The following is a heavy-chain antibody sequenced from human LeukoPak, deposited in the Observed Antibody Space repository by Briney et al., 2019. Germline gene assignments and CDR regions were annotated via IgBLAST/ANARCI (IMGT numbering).Heavy chain of an antibody. Sequence: SETLSLTCTVPGGSISSYYWSWIRQPPGKGLEWIGYIYYSGSTNYNPSLKSRVTISVDTSKNQFSLKLSSVTAADTAVYYCARLNLWFGDPNWFDPWGQGTLVTVSS. V-gene: IGHV4-59*01. J-gene: IGHJ5*02. CDR3: ARLNLWFGDPNWFDP. D-gene: IGHD3-10*01. CDR2: IYYSGST. CDR1: GGSISSYY.